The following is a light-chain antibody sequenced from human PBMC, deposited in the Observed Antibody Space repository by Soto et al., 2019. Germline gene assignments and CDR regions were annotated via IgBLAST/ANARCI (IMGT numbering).Light chain of an antibody. J-gene: IGLJ2*01. CDR1: SSDVGGYKY. CDR2: EVS. CDR3: SPFAGSTVV. Sequence: QSALTQPPSASGSPGQSVTISCTGTSSDVGGYKYVSWYQQHPGKAPKLIIYEVSKRPSGVPDRFSGSKSGNTASLTVSGLQADDEAEFYCSPFAGSTVVFGGGTKLTVL. V-gene: IGLV2-8*01.